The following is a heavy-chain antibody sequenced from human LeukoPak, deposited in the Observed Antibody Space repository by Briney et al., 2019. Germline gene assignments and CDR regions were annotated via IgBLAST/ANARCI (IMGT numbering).Heavy chain of an antibody. CDR2: INSDGGST. CDR3: ARDLSSSGDH. J-gene: IGHJ4*02. D-gene: IGHD6-19*01. CDR1: GFTFSFYW. Sequence: QPGGSLRLSCAASGFTFSFYWMHWVCQTPGKGLVWVSRINSDGGSTGYADSVKGRFTISRDNARNTLYLQMNTLRAEDTAVYYCARDLSSSGDHWGQGTLVTVSS. V-gene: IGHV3-74*01.